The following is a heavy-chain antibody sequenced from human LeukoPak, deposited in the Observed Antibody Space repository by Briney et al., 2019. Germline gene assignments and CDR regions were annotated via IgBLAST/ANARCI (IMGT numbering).Heavy chain of an antibody. D-gene: IGHD5-18*01. CDR2: ISAYNGNT. J-gene: IGHJ6*03. CDR3: ARGGYSYGYFLSLYYYYYMDV. CDR1: GYTFTSYG. V-gene: IGHV1-18*01. Sequence: GASVKVSCKASGYTFTSYGISWVRQAPGQGLEWMGWISAYNGNTNYAQKLQGRVTMTTDTSTSTAYMELRSLRSDDTAVYYCARGGYSYGYFLSLYYYYYMDVWGKGTTVTVSS.